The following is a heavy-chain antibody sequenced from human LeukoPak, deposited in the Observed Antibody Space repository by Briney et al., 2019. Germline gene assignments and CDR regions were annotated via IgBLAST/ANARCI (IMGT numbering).Heavy chain of an antibody. J-gene: IGHJ2*01. Sequence: PSETLSLTCTVSGGSISSYYWSWIRQPPGKGLEWIGYIYYSGSTNYNPSLKSRVTISVDTSKSQFSLKLSSVTAADTAVYYCARVMDYYDSSGPRPWYFDLWGRGTLVTVSS. D-gene: IGHD3-22*01. CDR3: ARVMDYYDSSGPRPWYFDL. CDR2: IYYSGST. V-gene: IGHV4-59*01. CDR1: GGSISSYY.